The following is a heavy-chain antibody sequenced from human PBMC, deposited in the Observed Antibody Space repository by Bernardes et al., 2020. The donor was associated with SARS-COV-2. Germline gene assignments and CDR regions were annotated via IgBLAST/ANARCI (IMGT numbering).Heavy chain of an antibody. CDR3: ARNGDGYNLVGFVF. V-gene: IGHV3-48*03. Sequence: GGSLRLSCAASGLSFSNFDMNWIRQAPGKGLEWISYISRSGNRLYYADSVKGRFIVSRDNAKNSLYLQMTRLRAEDTAVYYCARNGDGYNLVGFVFWGQGTLLTVSS. J-gene: IGHJ4*02. CDR2: ISRSGNRL. D-gene: IGHD5-12*01. CDR1: GLSFSNFD.